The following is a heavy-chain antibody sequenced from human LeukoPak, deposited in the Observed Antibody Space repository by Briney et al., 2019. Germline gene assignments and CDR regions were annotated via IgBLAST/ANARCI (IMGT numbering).Heavy chain of an antibody. Sequence: GGSLRLSCAASGFTFSSYSMNWVRQAPGKGLEWVSVIYSGGSTHYADSVKGRFTISRDNSKNTLYLQMNSLRAEDTAVYYCARDPYSRSWSYGMDVWGQGTTVTVSS. V-gene: IGHV3-66*01. J-gene: IGHJ6*02. CDR1: GFTFSSYS. D-gene: IGHD6-13*01. CDR2: IYSGGST. CDR3: ARDPYSRSWSYGMDV.